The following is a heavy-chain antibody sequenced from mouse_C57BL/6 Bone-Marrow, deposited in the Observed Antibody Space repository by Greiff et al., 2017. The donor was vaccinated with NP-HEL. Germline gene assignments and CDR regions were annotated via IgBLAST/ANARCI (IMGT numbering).Heavy chain of an antibody. J-gene: IGHJ4*01. D-gene: IGHD2-1*01. CDR3: ARSTMVTTWEYYYAMDY. V-gene: IGHV2-2*01. Sequence: QVQLKQSGPGLVQPSQSLSITCTVSGFSLTSYGVHWVRQSPGKGLEWLGVIWSGGSTDYNAAFISRLSISKDNSKSQVFFKMNSLQADDTAIYYCARSTMVTTWEYYYAMDYWGQGTSVTVSS. CDR2: IWSGGST. CDR1: GFSLTSYG.